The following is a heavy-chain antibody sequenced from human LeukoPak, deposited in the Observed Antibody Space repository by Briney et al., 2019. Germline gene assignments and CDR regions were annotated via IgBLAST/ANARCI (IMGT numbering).Heavy chain of an antibody. CDR3: ARGDTQYKKFPH. CDR2: IDGDGGRT. V-gene: IGHV3-74*01. Sequence: GGSLRLSCAASGFTFSDYWIHWVRQAPDEGLVWVSRIDGDGGRTNYADSVKGRFTISRDNAKSTLYLHMNSLRAEDTAIYYCARGDTQYKKFPHWGQGTLVTVSS. J-gene: IGHJ1*01. CDR1: GFTFSDYW. D-gene: IGHD5-18*01.